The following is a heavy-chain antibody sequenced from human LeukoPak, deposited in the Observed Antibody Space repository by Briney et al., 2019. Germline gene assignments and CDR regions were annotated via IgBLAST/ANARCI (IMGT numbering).Heavy chain of an antibody. J-gene: IGHJ4*02. D-gene: IGHD1-26*01. V-gene: IGHV3-48*01. CDR2: ISGSSSTM. CDR3: AKHNSGIVGATYLDY. Sequence: PGGSLRLSCAASGLTFSSYCMNWVRQAPGKGLDWVSYISGSSSTMHYADSVKGRFTISRDNSKNTLYLQMNSLRAEDTAVYYCAKHNSGIVGATYLDYWGQGTLVTVSS. CDR1: GLTFSSYC.